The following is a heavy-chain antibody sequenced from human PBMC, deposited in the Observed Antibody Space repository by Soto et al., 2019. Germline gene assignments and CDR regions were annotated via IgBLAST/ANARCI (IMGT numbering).Heavy chain of an antibody. Sequence: EVQLLESGGGLVQSGGSLRLSCVGSGFNIATYAMSWDRQAPGKGLEWISAINAGGERIFYTDSVKGRFTISRDNSKNTLYLQMNSLRVEDTATYYCAKLKVRYYYDKGWFDPWGQGTLVKVSS. CDR3: AKLKVRYYYDKGWFDP. D-gene: IGHD3-9*01. CDR1: GFNIATYA. CDR2: INAGGERI. V-gene: IGHV3-23*01. J-gene: IGHJ5*02.